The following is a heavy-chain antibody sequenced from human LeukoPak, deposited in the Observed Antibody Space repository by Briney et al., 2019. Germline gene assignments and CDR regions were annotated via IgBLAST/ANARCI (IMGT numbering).Heavy chain of an antibody. CDR2: IIPIFGTA. CDR3: ARDETGDYGFDY. D-gene: IGHD4-17*01. Sequence: ASVKVSCKASGGTFSSYAISWVRQAPGQGLEWMGGIIPIFGTANYAQKFQGRVTITADESTSTAYMELSSLRSEDTAVYYCARDETGDYGFDYWGQGTLVTVSS. V-gene: IGHV1-69*13. J-gene: IGHJ4*02. CDR1: GGTFSSYA.